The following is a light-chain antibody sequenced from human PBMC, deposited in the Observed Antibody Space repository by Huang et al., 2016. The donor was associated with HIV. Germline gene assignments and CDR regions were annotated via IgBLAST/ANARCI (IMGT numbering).Light chain of an antibody. J-gene: IGKJ4*01. CDR2: DAS. CDR3: QQSDDLPLT. V-gene: IGKV1-33*01. Sequence: DIQMSQSPSFLSASVGDRVTITCQAGQDISNSVNRYQQKPGKAPALLIYDASNLAAVVPSMFSGDGSGTDFTVTISSLQPEDIATYYCQQSDDLPLTFGGGTKVEIK. CDR1: QDISNS.